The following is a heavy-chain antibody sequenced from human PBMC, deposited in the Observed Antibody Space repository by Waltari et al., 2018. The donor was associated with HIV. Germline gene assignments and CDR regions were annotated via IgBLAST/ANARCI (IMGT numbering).Heavy chain of an antibody. D-gene: IGHD2-15*01. CDR1: GGPITNPY. V-gene: IGHV4-59*11. CDR3: ARGPIMTPGNFYNGFDV. Sequence: QVQLQESGPGLVKPSETLSLTSRVPGGPITNPYFLWIRQSPEKGLEWIGYIYFNGNTNYNSSLKSRVTMSADTSKNQISLKLTSVTAADSAKYYCARGPIMTPGNFYNGFDVWGRGTTVTVSS. J-gene: IGHJ6*02. CDR2: IYFNGNT.